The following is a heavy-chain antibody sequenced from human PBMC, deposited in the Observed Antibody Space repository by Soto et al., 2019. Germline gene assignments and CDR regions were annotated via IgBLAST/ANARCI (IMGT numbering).Heavy chain of an antibody. CDR2: IYHSGTT. D-gene: IGHD5-18*01. CDR1: GAPISSGGYS. CDR3: ARRYNYGPYFDF. Sequence: SETLSLTCAVSGAPISSGGYSWSWIRQPPGKGLEWIGCIYHSGTTYYNPSLKGRVTISVDRSKNQFSLNLSSVTAADTAVYYCARRYNYGPYFDFWGQGALVTVSS. J-gene: IGHJ4*02. V-gene: IGHV4-30-2*01.